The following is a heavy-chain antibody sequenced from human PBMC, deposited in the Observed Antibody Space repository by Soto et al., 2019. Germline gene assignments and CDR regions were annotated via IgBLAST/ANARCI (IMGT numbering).Heavy chain of an antibody. CDR2: IYSSGST. CDR1: GDSMSSYY. V-gene: IGHV4-59*01. Sequence: PSETLSLTCTVSGDSMSSYYWSWIRQPPGKGLEWIGYIYSSGSTNYNPSLKSRLTISVDTSKNQFSLKLSSVTAADTVVYYCARRRRDGYNFDYWGQGILVTVSS. J-gene: IGHJ4*02. CDR3: ARRRRDGYNFDY. D-gene: IGHD5-12*01.